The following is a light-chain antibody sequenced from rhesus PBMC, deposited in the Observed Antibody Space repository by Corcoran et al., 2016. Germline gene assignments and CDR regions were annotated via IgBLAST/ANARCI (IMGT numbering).Light chain of an antibody. CDR1: QGITSW. CDR2: RAF. Sequence: DIQMTQSPSSLSASVGDTVTTTCRASQGITSWLAWYQQKPGKAPKVLIYRAFKLQSGVPSRLSGCGARTDFTVTLSSLQSEGFATNYCQQYSSRPFAFGPGTKRDIK. V-gene: IGKV1-22*01. J-gene: IGKJ3*01. CDR3: QQYSSRPFA.